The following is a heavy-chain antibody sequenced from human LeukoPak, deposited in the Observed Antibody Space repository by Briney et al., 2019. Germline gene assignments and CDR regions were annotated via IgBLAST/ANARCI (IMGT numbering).Heavy chain of an antibody. CDR1: GYTFAGYY. V-gene: IGHV1-2*06. Sequence: ASVKVSCKASGYTFAGYYMHWVRQAPGQGLEWMGRINPNSGVTSYAQKFQGRLTMTRDTSITTAYMELSRLRSDDTAVYYCAREGGWYDLDYWGQGTLVTVSS. J-gene: IGHJ4*02. CDR2: INPNSGVT. D-gene: IGHD6-19*01. CDR3: AREGGWYDLDY.